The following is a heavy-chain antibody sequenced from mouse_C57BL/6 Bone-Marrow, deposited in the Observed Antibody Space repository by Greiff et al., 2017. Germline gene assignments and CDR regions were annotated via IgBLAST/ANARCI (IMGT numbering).Heavy chain of an antibody. D-gene: IGHD2-4*01. V-gene: IGHV1-22*01. CDR3: ARLGDYDGVDY. CDR1: GYTFTDYN. J-gene: IGHJ2*01. Sequence: VQLQQSGPELVKPGASVKMSCKASGYTFTDYNMHWVKQSHGKSLEWIGYINPNNGGTSFNQQFKGKATLTVNKSSSTAYMELRSLTSEDSAVYYCARLGDYDGVDYWGQGTTLTVSS. CDR2: INPNNGGT.